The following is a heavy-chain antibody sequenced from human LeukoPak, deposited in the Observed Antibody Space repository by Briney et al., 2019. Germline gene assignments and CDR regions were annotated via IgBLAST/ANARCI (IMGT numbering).Heavy chain of an antibody. CDR1: GFTFSSYG. V-gene: IGHV3-30*03. D-gene: IGHD3-22*01. CDR2: ISYDGSNE. Sequence: GRSLRLSCAASGFTFSSYGMHWVRQAPGKGLEWVAVISYDGSNEFYADSVKGRFTISRDNSKNSLYLQMNSLRAEDTAVYYCARLPMIVVVIHYYMDVWGKGTTVTVSS. J-gene: IGHJ6*03. CDR3: ARLPMIVVVIHYYMDV.